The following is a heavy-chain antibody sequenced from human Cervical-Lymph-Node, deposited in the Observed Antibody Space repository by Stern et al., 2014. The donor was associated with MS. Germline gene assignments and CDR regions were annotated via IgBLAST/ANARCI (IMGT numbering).Heavy chain of an antibody. CDR1: GGSLSTLD. Sequence: QVQLVQSGAEVKRPESSVKVSCKASGGSLSTLDISWVRQAPGQGLEWVGEIKPLFVTANYAQKFKGRVTITADESTSTVYMELSSLKSEDTAIYFCARHQAGIAANWGQGTLVTVTS. CDR2: IKPLFVTA. CDR3: ARHQAGIAAN. V-gene: IGHV1-69*12. D-gene: IGHD6-13*01. J-gene: IGHJ4*02.